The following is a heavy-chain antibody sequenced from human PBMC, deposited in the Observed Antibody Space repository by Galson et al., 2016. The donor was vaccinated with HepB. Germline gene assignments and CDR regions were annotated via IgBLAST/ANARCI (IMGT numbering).Heavy chain of an antibody. CDR1: GFTFSTYW. CDR2: IRGDGSIT. V-gene: IGHV3-74*01. CDR3: ARSDYADY. Sequence: SLRLFCAASGFTFSTYWMHWVRQAPGKGLVWVSRIRGDGSITSYADSVKGRFTISRDNAKNTLHLQMNSLRVEDTAVYYCARSDYADYWGQGTLVTVSS. J-gene: IGHJ4*02.